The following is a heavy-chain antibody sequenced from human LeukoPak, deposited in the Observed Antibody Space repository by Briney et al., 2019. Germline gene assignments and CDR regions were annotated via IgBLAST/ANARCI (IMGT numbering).Heavy chain of an antibody. D-gene: IGHD3-22*01. V-gene: IGHV7-4-1*02. J-gene: IGHJ5*02. CDR1: GYTFIDYD. CDR2: INTNTGHP. CDR3: ARAHQHDTSGYPNWFDP. Sequence: ASVKVSCKASGYTFIDYDVRWVRQAPGQGLEWMGWINTNTGHPAYAQGFKGRIVFSLDTSVSTAYLQISSLRAEDTAIYYCARAHQHDTSGYPNWFDPWGRGTLVTVSS.